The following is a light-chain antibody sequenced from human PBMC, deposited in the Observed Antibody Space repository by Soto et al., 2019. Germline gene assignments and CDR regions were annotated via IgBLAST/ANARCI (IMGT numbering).Light chain of an antibody. V-gene: IGKV1-5*03. J-gene: IGKJ4*01. CDR3: QQTRSYPST. CDR1: QSISSW. CDR2: KAS. Sequence: DVQMTQSPSTLSASVGDRVTMTCRASQSISSWVAWYQQKPGKGPKLLIYKASHLESGVPSRFSGSGSGTDFTLTISSLQAEDVATYYCQQTRSYPSTLGGGTKVDI.